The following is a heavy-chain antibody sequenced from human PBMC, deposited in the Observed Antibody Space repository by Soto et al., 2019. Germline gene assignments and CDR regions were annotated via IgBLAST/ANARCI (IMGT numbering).Heavy chain of an antibody. CDR2: IIPIFGTA. J-gene: IGHJ6*02. V-gene: IGHV1-69*01. D-gene: IGHD2-15*01. CDR1: GGTFSSYA. Sequence: QVQLVQSGAEVKKPGSSVKVSCKASGGTFSSYAISWVRQAPGQGLEWMGGIIPIFGTANYAQKFQGRVTITADESTSTAYMELSSLRSEDTAVYYCAAGYCSGGSCYQTDYYYYGRDVWGQGTTVTVSS. CDR3: AAGYCSGGSCYQTDYYYYGRDV.